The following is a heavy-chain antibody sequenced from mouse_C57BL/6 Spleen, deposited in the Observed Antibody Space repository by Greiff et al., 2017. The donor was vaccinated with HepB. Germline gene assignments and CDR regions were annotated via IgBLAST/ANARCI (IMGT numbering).Heavy chain of an antibody. CDR1: GFTFSSYG. J-gene: IGHJ2*01. V-gene: IGHV5-6*01. CDR2: ISSGGSYT. Sequence: EVQVVESGGDLVKPGGSLKLSCAASGFTFSSYGMSWVRQTPDKRLEWVATISSGGSYTYYPDSVKGRFTISRDNAKNTLYLQMSSLKSEDTAMYYCARQRGGLDYWGQGTTLTVSS. CDR3: ARQRGGLDY.